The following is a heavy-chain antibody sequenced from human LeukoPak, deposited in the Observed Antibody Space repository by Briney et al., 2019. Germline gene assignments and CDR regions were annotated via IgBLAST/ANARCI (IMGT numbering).Heavy chain of an antibody. J-gene: IGHJ4*02. D-gene: IGHD1-14*01. V-gene: IGHV1-18*01. CDR1: GYTFSSYG. Sequence: GASVKVSCKTSGYTFSSYGVSWVRQAPGEGLEWMGWVSAYNGNTDYAQKFQGRVTMTEDTTTDTAYMELSSLRSEDTAVYYCATVVYGLKFNFDYGGQGTLVTVSS. CDR3: ATVVYGLKFNFDY. CDR2: VSAYNGNT.